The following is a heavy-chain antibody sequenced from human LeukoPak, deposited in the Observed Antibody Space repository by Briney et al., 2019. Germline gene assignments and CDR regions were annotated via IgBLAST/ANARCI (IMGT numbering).Heavy chain of an antibody. CDR3: ARHRTPSFSSSSDY. Sequence: GESLKISCKGSGYSFREYWIGWVRQMPGKGLEWMGIIYPDDSDTRYSPSFQGQVTISADKPINTAYLQWSSLKASDTAMYYCARHRTPSFSSSSDYWGQGTLVTVSS. CDR2: IYPDDSDT. V-gene: IGHV5-51*01. CDR1: GYSFREYW. D-gene: IGHD6-13*01. J-gene: IGHJ4*02.